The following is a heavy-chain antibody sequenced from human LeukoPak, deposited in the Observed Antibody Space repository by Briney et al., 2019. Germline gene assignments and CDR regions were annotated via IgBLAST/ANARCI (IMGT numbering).Heavy chain of an antibody. CDR2: IYYSGST. CDR1: GGSISSSSYY. J-gene: IGHJ4*02. CDR3: ARTRADRYSSPTDY. Sequence: PSETLSLTCTVSGGSISSSSYYWGWIRQPPGKGLEWIGSIYYSGSTYYNPSLKSRVTISVDTSKNQFSLKLSSVTAADTAVYYCARTRADRYSSPTDYWGQGTLVTVSS. D-gene: IGHD5-18*01. V-gene: IGHV4-39*01.